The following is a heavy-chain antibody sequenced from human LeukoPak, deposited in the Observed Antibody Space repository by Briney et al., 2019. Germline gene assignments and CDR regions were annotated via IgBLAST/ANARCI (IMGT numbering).Heavy chain of an antibody. J-gene: IGHJ4*02. CDR1: GFTFSSYW. CDR3: AKADSSGYSSPFDY. CDR2: INSDGSST. D-gene: IGHD3-22*01. V-gene: IGHV3-74*01. Sequence: GGTLRLSCAASGFTFSSYWMHWVRQAPGKGLVWVSRINSDGSSTSYADSVKGRFTISRDNAKNSLYLQMNSLRAEDMALYYCAKADSSGYSSPFDYWGQGTLVTVSS.